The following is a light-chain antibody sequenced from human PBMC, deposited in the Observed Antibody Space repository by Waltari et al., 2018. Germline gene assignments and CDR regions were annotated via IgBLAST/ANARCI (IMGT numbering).Light chain of an antibody. CDR1: QSISSY. V-gene: IGKV1-39*01. Sequence: DIQMTQSPSSLSASVRDRVTITCRASQSISSYLSWDQQKPGRAPKLLIYAASSLESGVPSRFSGSGSGRDFTLIISSLQPEDFATYSCQQSYSQTRTFGQGTKVEI. CDR3: QQSYSQTRT. CDR2: AAS. J-gene: IGKJ1*01.